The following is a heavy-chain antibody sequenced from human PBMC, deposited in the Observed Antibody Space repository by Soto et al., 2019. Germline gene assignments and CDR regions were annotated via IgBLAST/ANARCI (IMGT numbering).Heavy chain of an antibody. J-gene: IGHJ4*02. CDR1: GFTVSSNY. Sequence: EVHLLESGGGLIQPGGSLRLSCAASGFTVSSNYMSWVRQAPGKGLEWVSVIHTDGNTYYADSVKGRFTISRDNSKNTVFLQMNSLRGEDTAVYYCARHYSSGWYFDYWGQGTLVTVSS. CDR2: IHTDGNT. D-gene: IGHD6-19*01. V-gene: IGHV3-53*01. CDR3: ARHYSSGWYFDY.